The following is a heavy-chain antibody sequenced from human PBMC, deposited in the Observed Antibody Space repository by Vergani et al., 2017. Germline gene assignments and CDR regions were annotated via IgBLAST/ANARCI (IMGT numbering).Heavy chain of an antibody. J-gene: IGHJ6*03. CDR3: ARGRDGGDCYWYYYYYMDV. V-gene: IGHV3-30-3*01. D-gene: IGHD2-21*01. Sequence: QVQLVESGGGVVQPGRSLRLSCAASGFTFSSYAMHWVRQALGKGLEWVAVISYDGSNKYYADSVKGRFTISRDNSKNTLYLQMNSLRAEDTAVYYCARGRDGGDCYWYYYYYMDVWGKGTTVTVSS. CDR1: GFTFSSYA. CDR2: ISYDGSNK.